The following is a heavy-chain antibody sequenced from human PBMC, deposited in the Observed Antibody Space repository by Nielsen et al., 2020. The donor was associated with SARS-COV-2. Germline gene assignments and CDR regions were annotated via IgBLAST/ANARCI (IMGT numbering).Heavy chain of an antibody. J-gene: IGHJ3*02. D-gene: IGHD6-6*01. CDR3: AREYSGSPGAFDI. CDR2: IYYSGAT. Sequence: SETLSLTCTVSGGSISRYYWSWIRQPPGKGLEWIAYIYYSGATNYNPPLKSRVTISADTSKNQFSLKLRSVTAADTAVYYCAREYSGSPGAFDIWGQGTMVTVSS. V-gene: IGHV4-59*01. CDR1: GGSISRYY.